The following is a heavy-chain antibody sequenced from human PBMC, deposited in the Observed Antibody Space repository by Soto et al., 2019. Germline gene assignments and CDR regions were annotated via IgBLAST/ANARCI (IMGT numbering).Heavy chain of an antibody. D-gene: IGHD4-17*01. J-gene: IGHJ2*01. CDR3: AREVIPLTTDWYFDL. CDR1: GGSISGGVGGLYY. Sequence: QLQLRESGPGLVKTSETLSLTCTVSGGSISGGVGGLYYWSWIRQPPGKGLEWIGYIYDSGSTYYNPSLKRRVTTSVDTSKNQFSLRLSSVTAADTAVYYCAREVIPLTTDWYFDLWGRGTLVTVSS. V-gene: IGHV4-30-4*01. CDR2: IYDSGST.